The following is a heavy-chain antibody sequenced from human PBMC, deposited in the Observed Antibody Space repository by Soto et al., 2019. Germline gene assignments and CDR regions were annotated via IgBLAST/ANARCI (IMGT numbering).Heavy chain of an antibody. CDR2: VSGTGDST. Sequence: GGSLRLSCAASGFTFNNYAMSWVRQAPGKGLEWVSAVSGTGDSTYYADSVKGRFTISRDNSKNTLYLQINSLRAEDTAVYYCAKDPLPSSGWYYYLYGVDVWGQGTTVTVSS. CDR3: AKDPLPSSGWYYYLYGVDV. CDR1: GFTFNNYA. D-gene: IGHD6-19*01. V-gene: IGHV3-23*01. J-gene: IGHJ6*02.